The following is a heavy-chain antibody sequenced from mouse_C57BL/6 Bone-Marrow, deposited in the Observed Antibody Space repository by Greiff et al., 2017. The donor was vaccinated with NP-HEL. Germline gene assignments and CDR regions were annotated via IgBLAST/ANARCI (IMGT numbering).Heavy chain of an antibody. J-gene: IGHJ2*01. D-gene: IGHD3-2*02. Sequence: ELVRPGTSVKVSCKASGYAFTNYLIEWVKQRPGQGLEWIGVINPGSGGTNYNEKFKGKATLTADKSSSTAYMQLSSLTSEDSAVYFCARSSSRYYFDYWGQGTTLTVSS. CDR2: INPGSGGT. V-gene: IGHV1-54*01. CDR1: GYAFTNYL. CDR3: ARSSSRYYFDY.